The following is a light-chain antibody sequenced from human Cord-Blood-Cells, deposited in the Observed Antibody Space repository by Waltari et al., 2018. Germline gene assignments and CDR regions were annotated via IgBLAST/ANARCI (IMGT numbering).Light chain of an antibody. Sequence: EIVMTQSPATLSVSPGERATLHCRASQSVSSNLAWYQQKPGQAPRHLIYGASTRATGIPARFSGSGSGTEFTLTISSLHSEDFAVYYCQQYNNWPPWTFGQGTKVEIK. CDR1: QSVSSN. CDR2: GAS. V-gene: IGKV3-15*01. CDR3: QQYNNWPPWT. J-gene: IGKJ1*01.